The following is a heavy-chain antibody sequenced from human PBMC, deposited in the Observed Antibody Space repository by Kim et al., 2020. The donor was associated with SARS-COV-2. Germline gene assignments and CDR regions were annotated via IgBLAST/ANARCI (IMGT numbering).Heavy chain of an antibody. V-gene: IGHV4-34*01. D-gene: IGHD1-7*01. CDR3: ARGFREKVITGTNAIIGVSRSYAEYFQH. J-gene: IGHJ1*01. CDR2: INHSGST. CDR1: GGSFSGYY. Sequence: SETLSLTCAVYGGSFSGYYLSWIRQPPGKGLEWIGEINHSGSTNYNPSLKSRVTISVDTSKNQFSLKLSSVTAADTAVYYCARGFREKVITGTNAIIGVSRSYAEYFQHWGQGTLVTVSS.